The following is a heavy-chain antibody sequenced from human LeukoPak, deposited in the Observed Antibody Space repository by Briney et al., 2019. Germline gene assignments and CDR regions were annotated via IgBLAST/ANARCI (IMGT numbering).Heavy chain of an antibody. CDR2: ISYDGSNK. Sequence: PGGSLRLSCAASGFTFSSYGMHWVRQAPGKGLEWGAVISYDGSNKYYADSVKGRFTISRDNSKNTLYLQMNSLRAEDTAVYYCAKDGYSSGWFISWDYYYGMDVWGKGTTVTVSS. V-gene: IGHV3-30*18. CDR1: GFTFSSYG. CDR3: AKDGYSSGWFISWDYYYGMDV. J-gene: IGHJ6*04. D-gene: IGHD6-19*01.